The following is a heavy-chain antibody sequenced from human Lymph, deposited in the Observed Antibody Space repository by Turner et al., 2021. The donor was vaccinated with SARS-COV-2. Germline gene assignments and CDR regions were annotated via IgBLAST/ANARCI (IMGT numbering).Heavy chain of an antibody. CDR3: ARDGLKKGGGGTSDNWFDP. CDR2: ISYDGSNT. Sequence: QLQLVESGGGGVQPGRPLRLPCAASGFTLSSYAMPWVRQAPGKGLEWVEVISYDGSNTYYADSVKGRFTISRDNSKNTLYLQMNSLRAEDTAVYYCARDGLKKGGGGTSDNWFDPWGQGTLVTVSS. J-gene: IGHJ5*02. D-gene: IGHD2-15*01. V-gene: IGHV3-30-3*01. CDR1: GFTLSSYA.